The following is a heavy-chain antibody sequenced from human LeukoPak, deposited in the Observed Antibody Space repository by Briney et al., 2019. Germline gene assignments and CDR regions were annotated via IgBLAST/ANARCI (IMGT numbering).Heavy chain of an antibody. CDR3: AREDDYYDSSGLDY. V-gene: IGHV1-18*01. CDR1: GCTFTSYG. J-gene: IGHJ4*02. CDR2: ISAYNGNT. D-gene: IGHD3-22*01. Sequence: ASMKVSCKASGCTFTSYGISWVRQAPGQGLEWMGWISAYNGNTNYAQKLQGRVTMTTDTSTSTAYMELRSLRSDDTAVYYCAREDDYYDSSGLDYWGQGTLVTVSS.